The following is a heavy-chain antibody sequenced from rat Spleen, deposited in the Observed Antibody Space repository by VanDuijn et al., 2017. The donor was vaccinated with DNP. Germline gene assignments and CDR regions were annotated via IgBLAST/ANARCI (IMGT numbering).Heavy chain of an antibody. J-gene: IGHJ3*01. Sequence: EVQLVESGGGLVQPGRSLKLSCIASGFTFSDYDMAWVRQAPTKGLEWIASISTGGGNTYYRDSVKGRFTISRDNAKSTLYLQMDSLRSEDTATYYCARSDSYGFPYWGQGTLVTVSS. CDR3: ARSDSYGFPY. D-gene: IGHD1-2*01. CDR2: ISTGGGNT. CDR1: GFTFSDYD. V-gene: IGHV5-25*01.